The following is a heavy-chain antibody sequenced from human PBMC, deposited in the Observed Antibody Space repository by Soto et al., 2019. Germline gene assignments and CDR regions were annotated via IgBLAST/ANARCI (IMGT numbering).Heavy chain of an antibody. CDR2: IIPIFGTA. J-gene: IGHJ5*02. CDR1: GGTFSSYA. Sequence: QVQLVQSGAEVKKPGSSVKVSCKASGGTFSSYAISWVRQAPGQGLEWMGGIIPIFGTANYAQKFQGRVTITADESTSTAYRERSSLRSEDTAVYYCARGGDCGSTSCYGLYNWFDPWGQGTLVTVSS. D-gene: IGHD2-2*01. CDR3: ARGGDCGSTSCYGLYNWFDP. V-gene: IGHV1-69*01.